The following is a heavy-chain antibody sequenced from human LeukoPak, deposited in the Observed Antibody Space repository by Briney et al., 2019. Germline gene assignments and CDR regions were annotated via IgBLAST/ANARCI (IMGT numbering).Heavy chain of an antibody. V-gene: IGHV3-23*01. CDR1: GFTFSSYA. Sequence: GGSLRLSCAASGFTFSSYAMSWVRQAPGKGLEWVSAISGSGGSTYYADSVKGRFTISRDNSKNTLYLQMNSLRAEDTAVYYCYIPYYDTSAYKGYWGQGTLVTVSS. J-gene: IGHJ4*02. CDR2: ISGSGGST. D-gene: IGHD3-22*01. CDR3: YIPYYDTSAYKGY.